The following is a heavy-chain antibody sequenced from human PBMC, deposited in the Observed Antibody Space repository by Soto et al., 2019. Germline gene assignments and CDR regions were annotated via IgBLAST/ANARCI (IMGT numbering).Heavy chain of an antibody. Sequence: EVQLVESGGGLVKPGGSLRLSCAASGFTFSNAWMNWVRQAPGKGLEWVGRIKSNTDDGTKEYAAPVKVRFTISRDDSKNTLYLQMNSLKTEDTALYYCTTETYSGSYYCDAFDIWGQGSMVTVSS. V-gene: IGHV3-15*07. CDR2: IKSNTDDGTK. D-gene: IGHD1-26*01. CDR1: GFTFSNAW. CDR3: TTETYSGSYYCDAFDI. J-gene: IGHJ3*02.